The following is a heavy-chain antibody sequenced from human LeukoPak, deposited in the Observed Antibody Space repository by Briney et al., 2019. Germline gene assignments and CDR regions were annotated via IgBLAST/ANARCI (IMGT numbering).Heavy chain of an antibody. V-gene: IGHV1-24*01. CDR2: FDPEDGET. D-gene: IGHD2-2*01. CDR3: ATQIVVVPAAFDY. Sequence: ASVKISCKPSGYTFINHYIHWVRQAPGKGLEWMGGFDPEDGETIYAQKFQGRVTMTEDTSTDTAYMELSSLRSEDTAVYYCATQIVVVPAAFDYWGQGTLVTVSS. J-gene: IGHJ4*02. CDR1: GYTFINHY.